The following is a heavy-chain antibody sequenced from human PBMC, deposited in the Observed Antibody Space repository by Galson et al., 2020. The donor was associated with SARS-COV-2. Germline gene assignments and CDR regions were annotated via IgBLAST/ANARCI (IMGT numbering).Heavy chain of an antibody. D-gene: IGHD2-15*01. CDR1: GYTFTGYY. V-gene: IGHV1-2*04. CDR2: VNPNSGST. CDR3: ARGYCSGGSCYGADAFDI. J-gene: IGHJ3*02. Sequence: ASVKVSCKASGYTFTGYYMHWVRQAPGQGLEWMGWVNPNSGSTNYAQKFQGWVTMTRDTSISTAYMELSRLRSDDTAVYYCARGYCSGGSCYGADAFDIWGQGTMVTVSS.